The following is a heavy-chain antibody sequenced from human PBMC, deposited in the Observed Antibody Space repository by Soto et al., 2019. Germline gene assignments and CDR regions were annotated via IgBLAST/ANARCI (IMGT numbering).Heavy chain of an antibody. CDR1: GFSFSNYG. J-gene: IGHJ4*02. CDR2: ITSDASNK. CDR3: AKGGDFDS. Sequence: QVQLVESGGGVVQPGKSLRLFCVASGFSFSNYGIQWVRQAPGKGLEWVAIITSDASNKYYADSVKGRFTISRDNSQNTVYLQMNNLRFEDTALYFCAKGGDFDSWGQGTLVTVSS. V-gene: IGHV3-30*18. D-gene: IGHD3-16*01.